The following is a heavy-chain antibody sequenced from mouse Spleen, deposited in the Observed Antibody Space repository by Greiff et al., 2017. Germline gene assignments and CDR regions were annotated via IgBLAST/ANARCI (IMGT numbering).Heavy chain of an antibody. CDR1: GYTFTSYW. Sequence: QVQLKQPGAELVMPGASVKLSCKASGYTFTSYWMHWVKQRPGQGLEWIGEIDPSDSYTNYNQKFKGKATLTVDKSSSTAYMQLSSLTSEDSAVYYCARGGGYGSSLYAMDYWGQGTSVTVSS. J-gene: IGHJ4*01. D-gene: IGHD1-1*01. CDR2: IDPSDSYT. CDR3: ARGGGYGSSLYAMDY. V-gene: IGHV1-69*01.